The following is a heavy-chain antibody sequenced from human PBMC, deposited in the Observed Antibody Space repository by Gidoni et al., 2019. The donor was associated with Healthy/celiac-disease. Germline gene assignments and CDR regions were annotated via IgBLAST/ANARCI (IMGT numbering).Heavy chain of an antibody. CDR1: VFTFSSYA. CDR2: IRGSGGST. D-gene: IGHD6-6*01. V-gene: IGHV3-23*01. CDR3: ANFVIAARTDFDY. J-gene: IGHJ4*02. Sequence: EVQLLESGVGLVQPGGSLRLSCAASVFTFSSYAIIWVRKAPGKGLEWVSAIRGSGGSTYYADSVKGRLTISRENSKNKLYLQMNSLRAEDTAVYYCANFVIAARTDFDYWGQGTLVTVSS.